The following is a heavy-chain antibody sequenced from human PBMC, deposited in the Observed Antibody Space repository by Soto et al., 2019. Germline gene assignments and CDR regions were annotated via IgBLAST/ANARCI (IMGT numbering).Heavy chain of an antibody. V-gene: IGHV3-30-3*01. J-gene: IGHJ6*02. CDR1: GFTFSSYA. CDR3: ARAGYCSSTSCYIHYYGMDV. Sequence: GGSLRLSCAASGFTFSSYAMHWVRQAPGEGLEWVAVISYDGSNKYYADSVKGRFTISRDNSKNTLYLQMNSLRAEDTAVYYCARAGYCSSTSCYIHYYGMDVWGQGTTVTVSS. CDR2: ISYDGSNK. D-gene: IGHD2-2*02.